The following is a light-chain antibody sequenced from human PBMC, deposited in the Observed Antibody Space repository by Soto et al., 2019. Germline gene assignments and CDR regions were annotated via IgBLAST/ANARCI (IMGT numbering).Light chain of an antibody. CDR1: QIISSSY. V-gene: IGKV3-20*01. CDR2: GAS. Sequence: EIVLTQSPGTLSLSPGERATLSCRASQIISSSYLAWYQQKPGQAPRLLIYGASIRATGIPDGFRGRGSGTDFSLSMSQLEPEDFAVYYGQQYSNSPGTFGQGNKRVIK. CDR3: QQYSNSPGT. J-gene: IGKJ2*01.